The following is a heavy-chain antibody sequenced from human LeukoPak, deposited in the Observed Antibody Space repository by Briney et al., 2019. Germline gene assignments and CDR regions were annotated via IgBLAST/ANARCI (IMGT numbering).Heavy chain of an antibody. Sequence: PGGSLRLSCAASGFTFSSYEMNWVRQAPGKGLEWVSYISSSGSTIYYADSVKGRFTISRDNAKNSLYLQMNSLRAEDTAVYYCAREGGVGYDILTGYFKRVLTLGVDVWGKGTTVTISS. J-gene: IGHJ6*04. CDR2: ISSSGSTI. CDR3: AREGGVGYDILTGYFKRVLTLGVDV. V-gene: IGHV3-48*03. D-gene: IGHD3-9*01. CDR1: GFTFSSYE.